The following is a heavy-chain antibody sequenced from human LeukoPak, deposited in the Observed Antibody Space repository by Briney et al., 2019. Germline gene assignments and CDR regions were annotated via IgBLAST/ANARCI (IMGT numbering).Heavy chain of an antibody. CDR3: AKDVPQAWQLLGH. Sequence: GGSLRLSCVTSGFRFSSYSMNWIRQAPGKGLEWVSYISNSSSDTQYADSVKGRFTISRDNSKNTLSLQMNSLRAEDAAVYYCAKDVPQAWQLLGHWGQGTLVTVSS. CDR1: GFRFSSYS. D-gene: IGHD2-2*01. V-gene: IGHV3-21*01. CDR2: ISNSSSDT. J-gene: IGHJ4*02.